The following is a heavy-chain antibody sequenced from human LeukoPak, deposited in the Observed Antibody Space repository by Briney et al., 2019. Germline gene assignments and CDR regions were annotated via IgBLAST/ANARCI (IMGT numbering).Heavy chain of an antibody. CDR3: ARGKQQLFGTFDY. D-gene: IGHD6-13*01. Sequence: SETLSLTCTVSGGSISSYYWSWIRQPPGKGLEWIGYIYYSGSTNYNPSLKSRVTVSVDTSKNQFSLKLSSVTAADTAVYYCARGKQQLFGTFDYWGQGTLVTVSS. CDR1: GGSISSYY. V-gene: IGHV4-59*01. J-gene: IGHJ4*02. CDR2: IYYSGST.